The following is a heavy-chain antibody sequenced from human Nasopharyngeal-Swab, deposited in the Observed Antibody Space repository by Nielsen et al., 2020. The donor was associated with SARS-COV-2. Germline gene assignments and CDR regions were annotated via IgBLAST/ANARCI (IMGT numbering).Heavy chain of an antibody. J-gene: IGHJ4*02. D-gene: IGHD1-26*01. CDR2: IYPADSDS. CDR3: VRRAFSASYFYFDY. V-gene: IGHV5-51*01. Sequence: GGSLRLSCKGSGYIFTSYWIGWVRQMPGKGLEWMGIIYPADSDSRYSLSFQGQVSISVDESISTAYLQWNTLKASDTAIYYCVRRAFSASYFYFDYWGPGTLVTVSS. CDR1: GYIFTSYW.